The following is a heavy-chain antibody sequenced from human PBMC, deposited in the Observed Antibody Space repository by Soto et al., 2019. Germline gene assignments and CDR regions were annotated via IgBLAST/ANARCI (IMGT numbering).Heavy chain of an antibody. CDR2: MNPNSGNT. Sequence: ASVKVSCKASGYTFTSYDINWVRQATGQGLEWMGWMNPNSGNTGYAQKFQGRVTMTRNTSISTAYMELSSLRSEDTAVYYCACVRRYGIGGSCHMDVWGKGTTVTVSS. J-gene: IGHJ6*03. D-gene: IGHD2-15*01. CDR1: GYTFTSYD. V-gene: IGHV1-8*01. CDR3: ACVRRYGIGGSCHMDV.